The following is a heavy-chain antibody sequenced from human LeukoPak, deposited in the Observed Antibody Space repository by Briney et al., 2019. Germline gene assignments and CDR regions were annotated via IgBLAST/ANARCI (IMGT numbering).Heavy chain of an antibody. D-gene: IGHD5-12*01. Sequence: GGSLRLSCAASGFTFSSYAMNWVRQAPGKGLEWVSAISDRGGGTYYADSVKGRFAISRDNSKNTLYLQMNSLRAEDTAVYLCAKDPNSVATPGPFDYWGQGTLVTVSS. CDR1: GFTFSSYA. V-gene: IGHV3-23*01. J-gene: IGHJ4*02. CDR2: ISDRGGGT. CDR3: AKDPNSVATPGPFDY.